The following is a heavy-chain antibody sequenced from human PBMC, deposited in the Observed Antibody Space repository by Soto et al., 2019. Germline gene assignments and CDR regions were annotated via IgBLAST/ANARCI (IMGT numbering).Heavy chain of an antibody. CDR3: ASKLPASNHDAFDI. J-gene: IGHJ3*02. CDR2: ISSSSSYI. CDR1: GFTFSSYS. V-gene: IGHV3-21*01. Sequence: GGSLRLSCAASGFTFSSYSMNWVRQAPGKGLEWVSSISSSSSYIYYADSVKGRFTISRDNAKNSLYLQMNSLRAEDTAVYYCASKLPASNHDAFDIWGQGTMVTXSS. D-gene: IGHD6-6*01.